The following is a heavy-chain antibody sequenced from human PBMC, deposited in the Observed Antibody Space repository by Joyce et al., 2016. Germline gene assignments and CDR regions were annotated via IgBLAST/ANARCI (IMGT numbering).Heavy chain of an antibody. V-gene: IGHV4-30-4*01. CDR2: IYYSGST. CDR3: ARDWILASAFDY. D-gene: IGHD3-3*01. CDR1: GGSISSGDYY. J-gene: IGHJ4*02. Sequence: QVQLQESGPGLVKPSQTLSLTCTVSGGSISSGDYYWSWIRQPPGKGLEWIGYIYYSGSTYYNPSLQSRVTISVDTSKNQFSLELTSVSAADTAVYYCARDWILASAFDYWGPGTMVTVSS.